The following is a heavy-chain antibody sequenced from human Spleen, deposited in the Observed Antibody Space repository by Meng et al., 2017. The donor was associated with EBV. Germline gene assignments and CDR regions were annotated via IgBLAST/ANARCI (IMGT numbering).Heavy chain of an antibody. D-gene: IGHD4-17*01. J-gene: IGHJ5*02. V-gene: IGHV4-30-2*01. CDR2: IYQSGCA. Sequence: QVPLRESGPGLLKPSETLSLTCSVSGGSVSTGDYSWSWIRQPPGKGLDWIGYIYQSGCAYYNPSLKSRVTMSVDMSKNQFSLKLSSVTAADTAVYYCARGGGYGDYEGWFDPWGQGTLVTVSS. CDR1: GGSVSTGDYS. CDR3: ARGGGYGDYEGWFDP.